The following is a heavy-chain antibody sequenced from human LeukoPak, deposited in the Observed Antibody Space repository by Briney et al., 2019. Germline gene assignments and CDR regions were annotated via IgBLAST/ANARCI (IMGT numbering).Heavy chain of an antibody. Sequence: SETLSLTCTVSGGSISSYYWSWIRQPPGKGLEWIGYIYYSGGTNYNPSLKSRVTKSVDTSKNQFSLKLSSVTAADTAVDYCARCRGPFDYWGQGTLVTVSS. J-gene: IGHJ4*02. CDR2: IYYSGGT. D-gene: IGHD3-10*01. V-gene: IGHV4-59*01. CDR1: GGSISSYY. CDR3: ARCRGPFDY.